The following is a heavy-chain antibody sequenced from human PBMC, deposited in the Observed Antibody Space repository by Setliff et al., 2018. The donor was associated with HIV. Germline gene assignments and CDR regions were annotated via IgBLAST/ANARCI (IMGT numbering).Heavy chain of an antibody. V-gene: IGHV1-69*13. J-gene: IGHJ4*02. CDR2: IIPIFPTA. D-gene: IGHD3-22*01. CDR1: GGGFSNYG. CDR3: ARIPNHSSGFDY. Sequence: GASVKVSCKASGGGFSNYGLNWVRQAPGQGLEWMGGIIPIFPTADYAQKFQGRVTITADESTTTAYMELSSLRSEDTAVYYCARIPNHSSGFDYWGQGTPVTVSS.